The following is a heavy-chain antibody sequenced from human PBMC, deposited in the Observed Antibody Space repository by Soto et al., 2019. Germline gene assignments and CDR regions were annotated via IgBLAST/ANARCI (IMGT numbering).Heavy chain of an antibody. CDR1: GGSISSGDYY. CDR3: ARDFVYHGDYLYGMDV. D-gene: IGHD4-17*01. CDR2: IYYSGST. J-gene: IGHJ6*02. Sequence: SETLSLTCTVSGGSISSGDYYWSWIRQPPGKGLEWIGYIYYSGSTYYNPSLKSRVTISVDTSKNQFSLKLSSVTAADTAVYYCARDFVYHGDYLYGMDVWGQGTTVTVSS. V-gene: IGHV4-30-4*01.